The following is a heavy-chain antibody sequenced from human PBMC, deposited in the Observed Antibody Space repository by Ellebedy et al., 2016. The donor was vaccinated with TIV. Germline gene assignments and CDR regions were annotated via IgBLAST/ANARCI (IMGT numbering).Heavy chain of an antibody. D-gene: IGHD2-21*02. J-gene: IGHJ4*02. Sequence: SVKVSCKASGGTFISSTVSWVRRAPGQGLEYMGGIIPIFGTANYGQNFQGRVTITADEPTSTAYMELSSLRYEDSAVYYCTRAEYCGGDCYSDDWGQGTLVTVSS. CDR3: TRAEYCGGDCYSDD. V-gene: IGHV1-69*13. CDR2: IIPIFGTA. CDR1: GGTFISST.